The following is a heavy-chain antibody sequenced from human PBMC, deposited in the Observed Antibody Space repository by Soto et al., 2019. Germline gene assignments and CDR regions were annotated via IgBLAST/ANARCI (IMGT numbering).Heavy chain of an antibody. CDR2: IKQDGSEK. CDR1: GFTFSSYW. D-gene: IGHD6-13*01. CDR3: AGRGSSWYRETYYYYGMDV. J-gene: IGHJ6*02. V-gene: IGHV3-7*01. Sequence: GGSLRLSCAASGFTFSSYWMSWVRQAPGKGLEWVANIKQDGSEKYYVDSVKGRFTISRDNAKNSLYLQMNSLRAEDTAVYYCAGRGSSWYRETYYYYGMDVWGQGTTVTVSS.